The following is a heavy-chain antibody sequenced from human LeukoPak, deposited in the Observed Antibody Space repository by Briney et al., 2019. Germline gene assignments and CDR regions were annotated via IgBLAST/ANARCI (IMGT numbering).Heavy chain of an antibody. D-gene: IGHD1-26*01. V-gene: IGHV3-30*02. Sequence: GGSLRLSCAASGFTFSSYGMHWVRQAPGKGLEWVAYIRYDGSNKYYADSVKGRYTISRDNSKNTLYLRMNSLRAEDTAVYYCAKDRPYSGSYRSTTGAIDYWGQGTLVTVSS. J-gene: IGHJ4*02. CDR2: IRYDGSNK. CDR3: AKDRPYSGSYRSTTGAIDY. CDR1: GFTFSSYG.